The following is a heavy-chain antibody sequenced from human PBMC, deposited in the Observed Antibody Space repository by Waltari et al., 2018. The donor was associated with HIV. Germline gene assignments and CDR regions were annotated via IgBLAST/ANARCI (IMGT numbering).Heavy chain of an antibody. CDR2: VYSNGVT. V-gene: IGHV4-39*01. CDR3: ATLRTVTGTIDD. D-gene: IGHD4-17*01. J-gene: IGHJ4*02. CDR1: TGYITQSYY. Sequence: QLQLQESGPALVKPSDTLPLTCTVSTGYITQSYYWGWVRQSPGTGLEWIGTVYSNGVTHCTPSLESRVTMSVDTSKNQFSLTLTSVTAADTALYFCATLRTVTGTIDDWGQGILVTV.